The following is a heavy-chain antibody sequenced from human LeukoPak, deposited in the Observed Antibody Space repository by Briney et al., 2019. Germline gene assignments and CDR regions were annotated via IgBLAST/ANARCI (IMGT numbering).Heavy chain of an antibody. D-gene: IGHD3-16*01. CDR2: ISGSSGII. Sequence: PGGSLRLSCAASGFTFNTYTMNWVRQAPGKGLEWVSYISGSSGIIDYADSVRGRFTISRDNAKNSLYLQMNSLRAEDTAVYYCAYAFGGVINTRFDYWGQGTLVTVSS. J-gene: IGHJ4*02. V-gene: IGHV3-48*04. CDR3: AYAFGGVINTRFDY. CDR1: GFTFNTYT.